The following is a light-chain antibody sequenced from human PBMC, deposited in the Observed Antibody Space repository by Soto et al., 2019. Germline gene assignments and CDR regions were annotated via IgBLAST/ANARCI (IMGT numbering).Light chain of an antibody. Sequence: QSVLTQPPSASGSPGQSVTISFTGTSIDVGGYNYVSWYQQHPGKAPKLMIYEVTKRPSGVPDRFSGSKSGNTASLTVSGLQAEDEADYYCSSYAGSNNFVFGSATKV. J-gene: IGLJ1*01. CDR3: SSYAGSNNFV. CDR2: EVT. V-gene: IGLV2-8*01. CDR1: SIDVGGYNY.